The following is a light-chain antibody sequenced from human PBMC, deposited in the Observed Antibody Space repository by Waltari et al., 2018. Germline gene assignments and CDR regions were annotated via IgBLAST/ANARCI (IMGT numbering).Light chain of an antibody. J-gene: IGKJ1*01. CDR2: EAS. CDR3: QQYFNYPRT. CDR1: QYIRDY. Sequence: AFRMTQSPSSRSASTGERVTITCRASQYIRDYLAWFQQRPWKAPKLLIYEASTLQRGVPSRFSGSGSGTDFTLTITSLQSDDFATYYCQQYFNYPRTFGQGTRVEIE. V-gene: IGKV1-8*01.